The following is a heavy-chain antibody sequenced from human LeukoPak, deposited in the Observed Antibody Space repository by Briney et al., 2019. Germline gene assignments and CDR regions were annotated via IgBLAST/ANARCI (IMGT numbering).Heavy chain of an antibody. CDR2: INPNSGGT. Sequence: ASVKVSCKASGYSFTDYYMHWVRQAPGQGLEWMGWINPNSGGTNYAQKFQGRVTMTRDTSTSTVYMDLSSLRSEDTAVYYCARVAHRYSDYDYHDYWGQGTLVTVSS. CDR3: ARVAHRYSDYDYHDY. V-gene: IGHV1-2*02. CDR1: GYSFTDYY. J-gene: IGHJ4*02. D-gene: IGHD5-12*01.